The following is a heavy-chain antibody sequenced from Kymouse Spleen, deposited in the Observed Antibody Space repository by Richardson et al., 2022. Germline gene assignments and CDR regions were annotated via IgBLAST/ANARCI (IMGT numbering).Heavy chain of an antibody. CDR2: ISYDGSNK. D-gene: IGHD1-20*01,IGHD1-7*01. J-gene: IGHJ6*02. Sequence: QVQLVESGGGVVQPGRSLRLSCAASGFTFSSYGMHWVRQAPGKGLEWVAVISYDGSNKYYADSVKGRFTISRDNSKNTLYLQMNSLRAEDTAVYYCAKHLITGTHYYYYYGMDVWGQGTTVTVSS. V-gene: IGHV3-30*18. CDR1: GFTFSSYG. CDR3: AKHLITGTHYYYYYGMDV.